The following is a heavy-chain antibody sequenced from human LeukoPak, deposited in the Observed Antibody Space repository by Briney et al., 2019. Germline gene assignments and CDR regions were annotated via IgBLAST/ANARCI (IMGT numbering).Heavy chain of an antibody. Sequence: ASVKVSCKASGYTFTSYDINWVRQATGQGLEWMGWMNPNSGNTGYAQKFQGRVTITRNTSISTAYMELSSLRSEDTAVYYCARVRTTGASFDYWGQGTLVTVSS. CDR1: GYTFTSYD. CDR3: ARVRTTGASFDY. CDR2: MNPNSGNT. V-gene: IGHV1-8*03. D-gene: IGHD1-1*01. J-gene: IGHJ4*02.